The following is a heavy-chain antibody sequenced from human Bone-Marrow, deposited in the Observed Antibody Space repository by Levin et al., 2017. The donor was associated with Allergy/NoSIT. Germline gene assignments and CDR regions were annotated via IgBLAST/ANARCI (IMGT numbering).Heavy chain of an antibody. CDR2: IYHSGST. Sequence: PSETLSLTCAVSGGSISSSNWWSWVRQPPGKGLEWIGEIYHSGSTNYNPSLKSRVTISVDWSKNQFSLQLSSVTAADTAVYYCARVPLTDMTTGKLGTHFYKRHDNSNVYIDLWGRGTLVTVSS. D-gene: IGHD4-11*01. CDR3: ARVPLTDMTTGKLGTHFYKRHDNSNVYIDL. J-gene: IGHJ2*01. CDR1: GGSISSSNW. V-gene: IGHV4-4*02.